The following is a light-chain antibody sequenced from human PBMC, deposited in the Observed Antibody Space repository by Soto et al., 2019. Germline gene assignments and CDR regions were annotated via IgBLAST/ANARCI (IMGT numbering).Light chain of an antibody. J-gene: IGKJ4*01. V-gene: IGKV3-20*01. CDR3: KQYGSTPLP. CDR2: DAS. Sequence: EIVLTQSPGTLSLSPGERATLSCRASQSVANNYLAWYQQKPGQAPRFLMYDASSRATGIPDRFSGSGSGTAFTLTISRREPEDFAVYYCKQYGSTPLPFGGGTKVEIK. CDR1: QSVANNY.